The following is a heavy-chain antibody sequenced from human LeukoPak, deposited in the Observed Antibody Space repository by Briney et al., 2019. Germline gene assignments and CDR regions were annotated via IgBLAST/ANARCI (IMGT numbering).Heavy chain of an antibody. D-gene: IGHD1-26*01. J-gene: IGHJ4*02. CDR1: GFSLGSYD. V-gene: IGHV3-48*01. CDR2: ISRSSSSI. CDR3: AKLGATPGVY. Sequence: GGSLRLSCAVSGFSLGSYDMRWVRQAPGKGLEWVSYISRSSSSIYYADSVKGRFTISRDNAKNSLYLQMNSLRAEDTAVYYCAKLGATPGVYWGQGTLVTVSS.